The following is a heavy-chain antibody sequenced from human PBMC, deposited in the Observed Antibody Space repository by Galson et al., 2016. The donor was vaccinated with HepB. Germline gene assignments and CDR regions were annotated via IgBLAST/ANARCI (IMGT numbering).Heavy chain of an antibody. V-gene: IGHV2-5*02. D-gene: IGHD2-2*01. Sequence: PALVKPTQTLTLTCTLSGFSLSSSGVGVGWIRQPPGKALEWLALIYWDDDKRYSPSLKSRLTITKDTSKKQVVLTMTNMHPVDTATYYCAHFDGIFVPGATRRAFDIWGQGTMVTVSS. CDR3: AHFDGIFVPGATRRAFDI. J-gene: IGHJ3*02. CDR1: GFSLSSSGVG. CDR2: IYWDDDK.